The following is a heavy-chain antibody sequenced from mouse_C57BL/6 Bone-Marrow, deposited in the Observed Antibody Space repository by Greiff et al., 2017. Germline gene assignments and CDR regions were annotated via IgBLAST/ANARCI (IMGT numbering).Heavy chain of an antibody. J-gene: IGHJ2*01. CDR1: GFNIKDDY. CDR3: TTDYFDY. Sequence: VQLQQSGAELVRPGASVKLSCTASGFNIKDDYMHWVKQRPEPGLEWIGWIDPENGDTEYASKFQGKATITAATSSNPAYLQLSSLTSEDTAVDYCTTDYFDYWGQGTTLTVSS. CDR2: IDPENGDT. V-gene: IGHV14-4*01.